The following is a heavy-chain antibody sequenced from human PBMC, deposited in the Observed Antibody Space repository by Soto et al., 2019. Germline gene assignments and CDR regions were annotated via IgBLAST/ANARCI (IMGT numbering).Heavy chain of an antibody. CDR3: ARGWGRIFDY. CDR2: INHSGST. V-gene: IGHV4-34*01. J-gene: IGHJ4*02. Sequence: QVQLQQWGAGLLKPSETLSLTCAVYGGSFSGYYWSWIRQPPGKGLEWIGDINHSGSTNYNPSLKRRVTISVDTSKNHFSLKLSSVTAADPAVYYCARGWGRIFDYWGQGTLVTVSS. CDR1: GGSFSGYY. D-gene: IGHD7-27*01.